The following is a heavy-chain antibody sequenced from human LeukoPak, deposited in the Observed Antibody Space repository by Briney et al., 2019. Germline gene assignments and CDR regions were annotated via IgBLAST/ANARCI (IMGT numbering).Heavy chain of an antibody. CDR2: IYYSGST. V-gene: IGHV4-59*08. CDR3: ARHFLGYSYGYGMDYYYYGMDV. CDR1: GGSISSYY. D-gene: IGHD5-18*01. J-gene: IGHJ6*02. Sequence: ERSESLSLTCTVSGGSISSYYWSWIRQPPGKGLEWIGYIYYSGSTNYNPSLKSRVTISVDTSKNQFSLKLSSVTAADTAVYYCARHFLGYSYGYGMDYYYYGMDVWGPGTPVTVSS.